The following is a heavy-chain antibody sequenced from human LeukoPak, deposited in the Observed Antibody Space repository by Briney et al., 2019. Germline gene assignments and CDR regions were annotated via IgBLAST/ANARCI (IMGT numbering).Heavy chain of an antibody. D-gene: IGHD3-10*01. CDR2: MCYSGNT. CDR1: GDSISSSTYY. J-gene: IGHJ4*02. CDR3: ARDYHGSGSYYGY. Sequence: PSETLSLTCTSSGDSISSSTYYWGWIRQPPGKGLEWIGSMCYSGNTYYNPSLKSRVTISVDKSKNQFSLKLSSVTAADTAVYYCARDYHGSGSYYGYWGQGTLVTVSS. V-gene: IGHV4-39*07.